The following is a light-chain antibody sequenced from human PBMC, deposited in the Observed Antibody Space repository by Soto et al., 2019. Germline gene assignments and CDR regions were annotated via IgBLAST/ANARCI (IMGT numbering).Light chain of an antibody. V-gene: IGLV2-8*01. CDR3: SSFAGTKTV. CDR1: SSDVGGYKY. CDR2: EVS. Sequence: QSALTQPPSASGSPGQSVTISCTGTSSDVGGYKYVSWYQHHPGKAPKLLIFEVSKRPSGVPDRFSGSKSGNTASLTVSGLQREDEADYYCSSFAGTKTVFGTGTKVTVL. J-gene: IGLJ1*01.